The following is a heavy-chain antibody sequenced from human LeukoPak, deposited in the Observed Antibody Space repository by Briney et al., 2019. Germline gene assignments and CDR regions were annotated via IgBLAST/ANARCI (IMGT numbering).Heavy chain of an antibody. CDR2: IYYSGST. Sequence: PSETLSLTCIVSGGSISSISSNNYHWGWIRQPPGKGLEWIGSIYYSGSTYYNPSLKSRVTISVDTSKNQFSLKLSSVTAADTTLYYCAREMGVVTAHGIDVWGQGTTVTVSS. D-gene: IGHD4-23*01. J-gene: IGHJ6*02. CDR1: GGSISSISSNNYH. V-gene: IGHV4-39*02. CDR3: AREMGVVTAHGIDV.